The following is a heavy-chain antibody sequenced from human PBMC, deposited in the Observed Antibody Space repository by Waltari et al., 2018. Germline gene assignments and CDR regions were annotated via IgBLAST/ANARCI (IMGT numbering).Heavy chain of an antibody. CDR1: GYTFTSYA. CDR2: INDGNGNT. V-gene: IGHV1-3*01. Sequence: QVQLVQSGAEVKKPGASVKVSWQAYGYTFTSYALHLVRPAPGQRLEWMGWINDGNGNTKYSQKFQGRVTITRDTSASTAYMELSSLRSEDTAVYYCARDRYSSSWYYFDYWGQGTLVTVSS. CDR3: ARDRYSSSWYYFDY. J-gene: IGHJ4*02. D-gene: IGHD6-13*01.